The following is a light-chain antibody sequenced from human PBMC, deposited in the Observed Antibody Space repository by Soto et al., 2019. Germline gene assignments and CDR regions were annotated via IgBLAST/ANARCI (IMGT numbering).Light chain of an antibody. CDR1: QSVSSH. Sequence: EIVLTQSPATLSLSPGERATVSCRASQSVSSHLAWYQQKRCQAPRLLIYDASSRASGIPARFSGSGSGTDFTLTISRLEPEDFAVYYCQQYGTSPPITFGQGTKVDIK. CDR2: DAS. J-gene: IGKJ2*01. CDR3: QQYGTSPPIT. V-gene: IGKV3-20*01.